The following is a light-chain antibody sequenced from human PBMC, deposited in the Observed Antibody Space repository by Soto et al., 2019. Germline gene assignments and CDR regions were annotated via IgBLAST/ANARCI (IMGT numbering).Light chain of an antibody. CDR2: DVN. V-gene: IGLV2-14*03. J-gene: IGLJ7*01. CDR1: SNDIGAYDY. Sequence: SALTQPASVSGSPGQSVTISCTGTSNDIGAYDYVSWYQQVPGKAPKLLIFDVNYRPSEISRRFSGSKSGNSASLTISALQPADEADYYCSAYTNANTLTFGGGTQLTVL. CDR3: SAYTNANTLT.